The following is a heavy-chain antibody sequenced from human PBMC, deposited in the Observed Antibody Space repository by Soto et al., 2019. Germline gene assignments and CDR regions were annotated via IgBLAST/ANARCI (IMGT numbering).Heavy chain of an antibody. J-gene: IGHJ1*01. CDR3: ERVGSVAGPAS. D-gene: IGHD6-19*01. CDR1: GFTFSNYW. CDR2: INSDGTST. V-gene: IGHV3-74*01. Sequence: PGGSLRLSCVASGFTFSNYWMHWVRQVPGKGLVWVPRINSDGTSTNYADSVKGRFTISRDNAKNTLYLQMDSLRTEDTAVYYGERVGSVAGPASWGQGTLVTVSS.